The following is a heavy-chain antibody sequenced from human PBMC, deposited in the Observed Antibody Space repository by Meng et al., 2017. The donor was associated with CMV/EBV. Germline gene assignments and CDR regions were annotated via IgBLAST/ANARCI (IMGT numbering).Heavy chain of an antibody. CDR3: ARAYRDGYNFGFDY. CDR1: GGTFSSYA. J-gene: IGHJ4*02. D-gene: IGHD5-24*01. V-gene: IGHV1-69*05. CDR2: IIPIFGTA. Sequence: SVQVSCKASGGTFSSYAISWVLQAPGQGLEWMGGIIPIFGTANYAQKFQGRVTITTDESTSTAYMELSSLRSEDTAVYYCARAYRDGYNFGFDYWGQGTLVTVSS.